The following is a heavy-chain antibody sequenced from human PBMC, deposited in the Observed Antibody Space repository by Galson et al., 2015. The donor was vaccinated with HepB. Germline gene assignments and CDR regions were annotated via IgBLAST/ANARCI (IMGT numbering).Heavy chain of an antibody. D-gene: IGHD2-2*01. CDR2: IIPILGIA. CDR3: AREYCSSTSCHDAFDI. J-gene: IGHJ3*02. V-gene: IGHV1-69*04. CDR1: GGTFSSYA. Sequence: SCKASGGTFSSYAISWVRQAPGQGLEWMGRIIPILGIANYAQKFQGRVTLTADNSTSTAYMELSSLRSEDTAVYYCAREYCSSTSCHDAFDIWGQGTMVTVSS.